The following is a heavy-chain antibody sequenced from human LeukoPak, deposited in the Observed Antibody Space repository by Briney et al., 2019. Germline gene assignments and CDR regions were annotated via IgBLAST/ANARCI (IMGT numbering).Heavy chain of an antibody. CDR3: ARLPLYGGTLNYLDY. J-gene: IGHJ4*02. V-gene: IGHV4-39*01. D-gene: IGHD4-23*01. Sequence: SETLSLTCTVSGDSISSSSYFWGWIRQPPGKGLEWIGSIYYSGSPYYNPSLKSRVTISVDTYKKQFSLTLSSVTAADTAVYYCARLPLYGGTLNYLDYWGQGTLVTVAS. CDR1: GDSISSSSYF. CDR2: IYYSGSP.